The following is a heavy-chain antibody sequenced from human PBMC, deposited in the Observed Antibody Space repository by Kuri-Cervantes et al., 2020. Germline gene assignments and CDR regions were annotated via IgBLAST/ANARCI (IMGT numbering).Heavy chain of an antibody. CDR2: IKQDGSEK. D-gene: IGHD3-10*01. V-gene: IGHV3-7*03. J-gene: IGHJ5*02. CDR3: TGRSGDYYGSGSYMRFDP. Sequence: GGSLRLSCAASGFTFSSYWMSWVRQAPGKGLEWVANIKQDGSEKYYVDSVKGRFTISGDNAKNSLYLQMNSLRAEDTALYYCTGRSGDYYGSGSYMRFDPWGQGTLVTVSS. CDR1: GFTFSSYW.